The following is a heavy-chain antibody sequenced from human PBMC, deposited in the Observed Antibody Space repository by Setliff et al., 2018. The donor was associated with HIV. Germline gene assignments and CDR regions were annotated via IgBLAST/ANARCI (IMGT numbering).Heavy chain of an antibody. Sequence: SETLSLTCTVYGGSFSGYYWSWIRQSPGKGLDWIGEINHSGSTNYSPSLKSRVTISVDTSKNQFSLKLSSVTAADTAVYHCARVFSTYAFDIWGQGTMVTVSS. V-gene: IGHV4-34*01. J-gene: IGHJ3*02. D-gene: IGHD3-3*02. CDR3: ARVFSTYAFDI. CDR1: GGSFSGYY. CDR2: INHSGST.